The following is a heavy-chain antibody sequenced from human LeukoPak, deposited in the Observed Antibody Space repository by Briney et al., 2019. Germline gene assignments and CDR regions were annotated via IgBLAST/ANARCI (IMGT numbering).Heavy chain of an antibody. CDR3: ARAGSDSSSWSDYFDY. J-gene: IGHJ4*02. V-gene: IGHV4-4*07. CDR1: GDSISSYN. CDR2: IYTSRST. D-gene: IGHD6-13*01. Sequence: PSETLSLTCTVSGDSISSYNWSWIRQPAGKGLEWIGRIYTSRSTHYNPSLKSRVTISVDTSKNQFSLKLSSVTAADTAVYYCARAGSDSSSWSDYFDYWGQGTLVTVSS.